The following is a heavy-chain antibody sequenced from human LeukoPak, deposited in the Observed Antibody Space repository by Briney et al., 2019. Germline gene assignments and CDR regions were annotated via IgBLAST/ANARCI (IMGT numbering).Heavy chain of an antibody. D-gene: IGHD1-26*01. J-gene: IGHJ5*02. CDR2: IYHSGST. CDR1: GYSISSGYY. Sequence: SETLSLTCTVSGYSISSGYYWGWIRQPPGKGLEWIGSIYHSGSTYYNPSLKSRVTISVDTSKNQFSLKLSSVTAADTAVYYCARDPARGFPGSYFPWGQGTLVTVSS. CDR3: ARDPARGFPGSYFP. V-gene: IGHV4-38-2*02.